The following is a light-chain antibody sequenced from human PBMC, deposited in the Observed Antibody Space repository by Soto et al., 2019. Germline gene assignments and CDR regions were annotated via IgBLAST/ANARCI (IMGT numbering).Light chain of an antibody. CDR3: SSYTSSSTLV. J-gene: IGLJ2*01. CDR1: SSDVGGYNY. V-gene: IGLV2-8*01. CDR2: EVT. Sequence: QSVLTQPPSASGSPGQSVTISCTGTSSDVGGYNYVSWYQQHPGKAPKLMIYEVTKRPSGVPDRFSGSKSGNTASLTVSGLQAEDAADYYCSSYTSSSTLVFGGGTKLTVL.